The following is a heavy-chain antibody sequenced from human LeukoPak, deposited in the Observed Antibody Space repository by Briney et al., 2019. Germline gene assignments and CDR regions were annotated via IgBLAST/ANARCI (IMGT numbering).Heavy chain of an antibody. V-gene: IGHV3-15*01. D-gene: IGHD2-15*01. Sequence: GGSLRLSCAASGFTFSSYGMSWVRQAPGKGLEWVGRIKSKTDGGTTDYAAPVKGRLTISRDDSKNTLYLQMNSLKTEDTAVYYCTTDPSPGCSGGSCYPWGVYYFDYWGQGTLVTVSS. CDR3: TTDPSPGCSGGSCYPWGVYYFDY. CDR2: IKSKTDGGTT. J-gene: IGHJ4*02. CDR1: GFTFSSYG.